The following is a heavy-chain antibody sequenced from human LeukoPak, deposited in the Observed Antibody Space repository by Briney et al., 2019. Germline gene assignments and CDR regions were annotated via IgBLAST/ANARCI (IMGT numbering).Heavy chain of an antibody. J-gene: IGHJ4*02. CDR1: GYTXTGYY. V-gene: IGHV1-2*02. CDR3: GRDFRDSLDY. CDR2: INPDSGGT. Sequence: ASVKVSCKAPGYTXTGYYMHWVRQAPGQGLEWMGWINPDSGGTNFAQKFQGRVTMTRDTSISTAYMELSRLRSDDTAVYYCGRDFRDSLDYWGQGTLVTVSS.